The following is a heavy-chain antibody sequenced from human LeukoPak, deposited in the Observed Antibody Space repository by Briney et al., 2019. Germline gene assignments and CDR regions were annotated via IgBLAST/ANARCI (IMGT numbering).Heavy chain of an antibody. CDR1: GFTFSSYA. V-gene: IGHV3-23*01. D-gene: IGHD2-8*01. CDR2: ISGSGAGT. Sequence: GGSLRLSCAVSGFTFSSYAMNWVRQAPGEGLEWVSGISGSGAGTYYADSVKGRFTISRDNSKNTLYLQMNSLRAEDTAVYYCAKMVREFYTISYYFDYWGQGTLVTVSS. J-gene: IGHJ4*02. CDR3: AKMVREFYTISYYFDY.